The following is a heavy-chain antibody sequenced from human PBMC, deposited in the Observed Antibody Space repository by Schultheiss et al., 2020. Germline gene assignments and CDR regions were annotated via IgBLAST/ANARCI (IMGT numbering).Heavy chain of an antibody. CDR2: ISGSGGST. CDR1: GFTFSSYA. Sequence: GESLKIACVASGFTFSSYAMSWVRQAPGKGLEWVSAISGSGGSTYYADSVKGRFTISRDNSKNTLYLQMNSLRAEDTAVYYCARGGGYQLPFDYWGQGTLVNGS. D-gene: IGHD2-2*01. J-gene: IGHJ4*02. CDR3: ARGGGYQLPFDY. V-gene: IGHV3-23*01.